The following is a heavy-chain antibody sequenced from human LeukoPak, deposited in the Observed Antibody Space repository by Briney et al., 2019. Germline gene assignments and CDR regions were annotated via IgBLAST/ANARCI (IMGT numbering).Heavy chain of an antibody. CDR1: GFTFSSYW. CDR3: ARGGRGSPRYYFDY. J-gene: IGHJ4*02. CDR2: IKQDGSEK. Sequence: GGSLRLSCAASGFTFSSYWMSWVRQAPGKGLEWVANIKQDGSEKYYADSVKGRFTISRDNSKNTLYLQMNSLRAEDTAVYYCARGGRGSPRYYFDYWGQGTLVTVSS. D-gene: IGHD1-26*01. V-gene: IGHV3-7*01.